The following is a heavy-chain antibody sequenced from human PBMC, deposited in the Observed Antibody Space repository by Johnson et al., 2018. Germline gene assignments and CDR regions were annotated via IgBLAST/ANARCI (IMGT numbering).Heavy chain of an antibody. J-gene: IGHJ6*03. V-gene: IGHV4-59*01. CDR2: IYYSGST. D-gene: IGHD2-15*01. CDR3: AGGVYCSGGSCYGHYYYYMDV. Sequence: QVQLQESGPGLVKPSETLSLTCTVSGGSIISYYWSWIRQSPGKGLEWIGYIYYSGSTNYNPSLKSRVTISVDTSKNQFSLKLSSVIAADKAGYYWAGGVYCSGGSCYGHYYYYMDVWGKGTTVTVSS. CDR1: GGSIISYY.